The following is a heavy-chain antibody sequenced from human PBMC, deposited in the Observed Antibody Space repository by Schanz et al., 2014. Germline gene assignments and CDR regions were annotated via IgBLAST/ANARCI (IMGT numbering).Heavy chain of an antibody. Sequence: EVQLVESGGGLVQPGGSLRLSCAASGFTFSVYWMHWVRQPPGEGLVSVSRISGDGTTTSYADSVKGRFTISRDNAKNALYLQRNSLRAEDTAVYYCVRDTDYHFDYWGQGTLVTVSS. CDR2: ISGDGTTT. J-gene: IGHJ4*02. D-gene: IGHD4-17*01. V-gene: IGHV3-74*01. CDR3: VRDTDYHFDY. CDR1: GFTFSVYW.